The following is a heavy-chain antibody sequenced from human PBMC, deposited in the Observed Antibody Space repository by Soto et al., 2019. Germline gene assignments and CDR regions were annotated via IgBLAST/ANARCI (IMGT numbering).Heavy chain of an antibody. J-gene: IGHJ6*02. V-gene: IGHV4-59*12. CDR3: ARVGYGSGTDGGMDV. Sequence: ASETLSLTCTVSGGSISSYYWSWIRQPPGKGLEWIGYIYYSGSTNYNPSLKSRVTISVDRSKNQFSLKLSSVTAADTAVYYCARVGYGSGTDGGMDVWGQGTTVTVSS. CDR2: IYYSGST. CDR1: GGSISSYY. D-gene: IGHD3-10*01.